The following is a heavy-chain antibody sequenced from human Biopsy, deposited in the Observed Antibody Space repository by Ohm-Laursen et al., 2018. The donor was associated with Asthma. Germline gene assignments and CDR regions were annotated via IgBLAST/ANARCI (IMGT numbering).Heavy chain of an antibody. CDR2: ISVYNGNT. D-gene: IGHD3-10*01. J-gene: IGHJ6*01. CDR1: GYTFNSAG. Sequence: ASVTGSCKTSGYTFNSAGITWVRQAPGQWLEWMGWISVYNGNTKVAQKLQDRVTMITDTSTSTAYMELRSLRSDDTAVYFCARAVDYSHYYGIDVWGQGTTVSVSP. V-gene: IGHV1-18*01. CDR3: ARAVDYSHYYGIDV.